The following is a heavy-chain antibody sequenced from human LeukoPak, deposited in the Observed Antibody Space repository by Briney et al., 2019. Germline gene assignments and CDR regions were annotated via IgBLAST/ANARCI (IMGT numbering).Heavy chain of an antibody. CDR3: ARGGPPRYYYDSGGYYGFDY. D-gene: IGHD3-22*01. CDR2: IYYSGST. V-gene: IGHV4-31*03. Sequence: SETLSLTCTVSGGSISSGGYYWSWIRQHPGKGLEWIGCIYYSGSTYYNPSLKSRVTISVDTSKNQFSLKLSSVTAADTAVYSCARGGPPRYYYDSGGYYGFDYWGQGTLVTVSS. J-gene: IGHJ4*02. CDR1: GGSISSGGYY.